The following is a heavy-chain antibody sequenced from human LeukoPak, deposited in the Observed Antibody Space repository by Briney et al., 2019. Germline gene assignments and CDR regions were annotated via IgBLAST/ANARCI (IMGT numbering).Heavy chain of an antibody. CDR1: GGSFSGYY. CDR3: ARRRYDFWSGYPSDFDY. CDR2: INHSGST. J-gene: IGHJ4*02. Sequence: SETLSLTCAVYGGSFSGYYWSWIRQPPGKGLEWIGEINHSGSTNYNPSLKSRVTISVDTFKNQFSLKLSSVTAADTAVYYCARRRYDFWSGYPSDFDYWGQGTLVTVSS. D-gene: IGHD3-3*01. V-gene: IGHV4-34*01.